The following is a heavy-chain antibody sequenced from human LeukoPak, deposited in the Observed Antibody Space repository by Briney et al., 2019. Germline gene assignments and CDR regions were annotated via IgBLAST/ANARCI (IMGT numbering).Heavy chain of an antibody. CDR2: ISGSGGST. CDR1: GFTFGSYA. J-gene: IGHJ6*03. CDR3: AKDTVPAAMYYYYYMDV. Sequence: PGGSLRLSCAASGFTFGSYAMSWVRQAPGKGLEWVSAISGSGGSTYYADSVKGRFTISRDNSKNTLYLQMNSLRAEDTAVYYCAKDTVPAAMYYYYYMDVWGKGTTVTVSS. V-gene: IGHV3-23*01. D-gene: IGHD2-2*01.